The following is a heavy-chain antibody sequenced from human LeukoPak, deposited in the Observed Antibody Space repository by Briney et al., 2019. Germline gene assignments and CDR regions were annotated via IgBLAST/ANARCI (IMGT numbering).Heavy chain of an antibody. CDR2: IIPILGIA. CDR3: AENKGGYDSSGYRYYGMDV. CDR1: GYTFTSYG. V-gene: IGHV1-69*04. D-gene: IGHD3-22*01. J-gene: IGHJ6*02. Sequence: GASVKVSCKASGYTFTSYGISWVRQAPGQGLEWMGRIIPILGIANYAQKFQGRVTITANKSTSTAYMELSSLRSEDTAVYYCAENKGGYDSSGYRYYGMDVWGQGTTVTVFS.